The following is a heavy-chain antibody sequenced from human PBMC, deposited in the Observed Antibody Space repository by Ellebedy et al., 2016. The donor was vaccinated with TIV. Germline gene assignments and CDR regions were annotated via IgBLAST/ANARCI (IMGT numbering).Heavy chain of an antibody. J-gene: IGHJ6*02. Sequence: MPSETLSLTCAVHGGSFSGHYWTWIRQPPGKGLEWIGEINYQGYTNDNPSLRSRVSMSVDTSENHFSLNLSSVTAADTAVYYCARVVGRPLGMDVWGQGTTVSVSS. CDR2: INYQGYT. V-gene: IGHV4-34*01. CDR1: GGSFSGHY. CDR3: ARVVGRPLGMDV.